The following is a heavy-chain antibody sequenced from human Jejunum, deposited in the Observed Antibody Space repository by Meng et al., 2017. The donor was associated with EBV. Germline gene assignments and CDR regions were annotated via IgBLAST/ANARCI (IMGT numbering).Heavy chain of an antibody. CDR3: ARGRQDGTTIFDY. J-gene: IGHJ4*02. CDR2: IKDDGTRT. V-gene: IGHV3-74*03. D-gene: IGHD1-1*01. CDR1: GVTFISYC. Sequence: VLIGEFGGGLFQPGGPLGLSCAAYGVTFISYCMSWIRQAPGKGPVWVSRIKDDGTRTEYADSVKGRFTISKDNARNTVDLQMNRLRAENTVFYYCARGRQDGTTIFDYWGQGILVTVSS.